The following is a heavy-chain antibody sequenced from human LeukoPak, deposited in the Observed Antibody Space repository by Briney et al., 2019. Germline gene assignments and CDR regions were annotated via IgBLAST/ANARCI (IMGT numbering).Heavy chain of an antibody. J-gene: IGHJ4*02. CDR2: IIPIFGTA. CDR3: ARVTGIAVAGTLD. CDR1: GYTFTSYD. Sequence: SVKVSCKASGYTFTSYDINWVRQAPGQGLEWMGGIIPIFGTANYAQKFQGRVTITADESTSTAYMELSSLRSEDTAVYYCARVTGIAVAGTLDWGQGTLVTVSS. V-gene: IGHV1-69*13. D-gene: IGHD6-19*01.